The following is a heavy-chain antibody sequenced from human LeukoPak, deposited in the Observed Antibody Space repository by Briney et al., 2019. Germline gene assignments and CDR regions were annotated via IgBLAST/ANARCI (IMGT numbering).Heavy chain of an antibody. CDR3: ARAYGFTDY. J-gene: IGHJ4*02. CDR2: ISGSGGNT. Sequence: GGSLRLSCAASGFTFISYAMTWVRQAPGRGLDWVSAISGSGGNTDYADSVKGRFTISRDNSKNTLYLQMSSLRAEDTAVYYCARAYGFTDYWGQGTLVTVSS. CDR1: GFTFISYA. D-gene: IGHD3-10*01. V-gene: IGHV3-23*01.